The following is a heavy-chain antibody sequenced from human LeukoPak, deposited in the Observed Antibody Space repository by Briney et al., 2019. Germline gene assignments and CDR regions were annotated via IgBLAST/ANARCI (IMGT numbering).Heavy chain of an antibody. CDR2: ISSRGIST. V-gene: IGHV3-23*01. Sequence: GGSLRLSCAASGFTFSNYALSWVRQAPGKGLEWISAISSRGISTYYADSVKGRFTISRDDSKNTLYLQMNSLRAEDTAVYYCAKGSFGEYDYWGQGTLVTVSS. CDR3: AKGSFGEYDY. CDR1: GFTFSNYA. J-gene: IGHJ4*02. D-gene: IGHD3-10*01.